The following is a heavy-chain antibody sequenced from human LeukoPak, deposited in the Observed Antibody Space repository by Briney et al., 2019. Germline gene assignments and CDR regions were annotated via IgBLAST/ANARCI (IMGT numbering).Heavy chain of an antibody. V-gene: IGHV3-21*01. J-gene: IGHJ5*02. D-gene: IGHD5-12*01. Sequence: AGGSLRLSCAASGFTFSSYSMNWVRQAPGKGLEWVSSISSSSSYIYYADSVKGRFTISRDNAKNSLYLQMNSLRAEDTAVYYCARDLVDIVATIKVASWFDPWGQGTLVTVSS. CDR2: ISSSSSYI. CDR3: ARDLVDIVATIKVASWFDP. CDR1: GFTFSSYS.